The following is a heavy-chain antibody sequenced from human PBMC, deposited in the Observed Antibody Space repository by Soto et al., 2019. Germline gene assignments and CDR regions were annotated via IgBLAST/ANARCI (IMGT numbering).Heavy chain of an antibody. V-gene: IGHV4-34*01. CDR3: ARGALMVVVHTFYYTMDV. CDR2: INQGGST. J-gene: IGHJ6*02. Sequence: PSETLSLTXAVHDGSLSGSYWSWIRQSPGKGLEWIGEINQGGSTNYNPSLKSRVTISVDTSKNQFSLKLRSVTAADTAVYYCARGALMVVVHTFYYTMDVWGQGATVTVSS. CDR1: DGSLSGSY. D-gene: IGHD3-22*01.